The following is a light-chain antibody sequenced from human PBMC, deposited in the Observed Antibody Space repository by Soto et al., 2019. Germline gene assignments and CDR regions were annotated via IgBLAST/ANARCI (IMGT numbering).Light chain of an antibody. V-gene: IGLV1-44*01. CDR1: SSNIGSNT. CDR2: SNN. CDR3: AAWDDSLNGWV. J-gene: IGLJ3*02. Sequence: QSVLTQPPSASGTPGQRVTISCSGSSSNIGSNTVNWYQQLPGTASKLLIYSNNQRPSGVPDRFSGSKSGTSASLAISGLQSEDEDDYYCAAWDDSLNGWVFGGGTKLTV.